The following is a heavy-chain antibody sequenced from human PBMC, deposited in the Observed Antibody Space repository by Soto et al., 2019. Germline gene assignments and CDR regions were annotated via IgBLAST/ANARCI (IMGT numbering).Heavy chain of an antibody. CDR3: AKDPSYGSGSYYYYYYGMDV. Sequence: EVQVLESGGGLVQPGGSRGFSVPASGFTFSGFAMSWVRQLPGKGRGWVSLFSVSGGSTSNENSVRGRFTIPRDNSKNTLYLQMNSLRAEDTAVYYCAKDPSYGSGSYYYYYYGMDVWGQGTTVTVSS. D-gene: IGHD3-10*01. V-gene: IGHV3-23*01. CDR1: GFTFSGFA. J-gene: IGHJ6*02. CDR2: FSVSGGST.